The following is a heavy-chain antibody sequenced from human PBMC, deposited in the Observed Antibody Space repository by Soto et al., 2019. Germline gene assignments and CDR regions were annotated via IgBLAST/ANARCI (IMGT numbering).Heavy chain of an antibody. Sequence: GGSLRLSCAASGFTVSSNYMSWVRQAPGKGLEWVSVIYSGGSTYYADSVKGRFTISRDNSKNTLYLQMNSLRAEDTAVYYCATSADDYYSDYWGQGTLVTVSS. D-gene: IGHD2-2*01. V-gene: IGHV3-53*01. CDR3: ATSADDYYSDY. CDR1: GFTVSSNY. CDR2: IYSGGST. J-gene: IGHJ4*02.